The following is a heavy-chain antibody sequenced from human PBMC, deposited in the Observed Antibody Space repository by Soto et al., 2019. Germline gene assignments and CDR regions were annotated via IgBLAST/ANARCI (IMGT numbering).Heavy chain of an antibody. CDR2: ISSGGSYI. Sequence: EVQLVESGGGPVKPGGSLRLSCAASGFTFSSYSMNWVRQAPGKGLEWVSSISSGGSYIYYADSVKGRFTISRDNAKNSLDLQMNSLRAEDTAVYYCARDSYDSSGYYTSYWGQGTLVTVSS. D-gene: IGHD3-22*01. J-gene: IGHJ4*02. V-gene: IGHV3-21*01. CDR1: GFTFSSYS. CDR3: ARDSYDSSGYYTSY.